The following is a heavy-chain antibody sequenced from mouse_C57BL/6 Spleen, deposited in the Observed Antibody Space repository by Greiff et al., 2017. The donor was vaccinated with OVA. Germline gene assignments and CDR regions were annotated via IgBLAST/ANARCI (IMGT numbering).Heavy chain of an antibody. Sequence: QVQLKQPGAELVKPGASVKLSCKASGYTFTSYWMHWVKQRPGQGLEWIGMIHPNSGSTNYNEKFKSKATLTVDKSSSTAYMQLSSLTSEDSAVYYCAREDYGNPYYAMDYWGQGTSVTVSS. CDR2: IHPNSGST. V-gene: IGHV1-64*01. CDR1: GYTFTSYW. D-gene: IGHD2-1*01. J-gene: IGHJ4*01. CDR3: AREDYGNPYYAMDY.